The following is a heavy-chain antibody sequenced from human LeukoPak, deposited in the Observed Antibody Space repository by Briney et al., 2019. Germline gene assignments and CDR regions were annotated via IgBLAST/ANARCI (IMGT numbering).Heavy chain of an antibody. Sequence: PGGSLRLSCAASGFTFSSYSMNWVRQAPGKGLEWVSSISSSSSYIYYADSVKGRFTISRDNAKNSLYLQMNSLRAEDTALYYCAKGASGYCSSTSCYXPMWNWGQGTLVTVSS. V-gene: IGHV3-21*04. CDR1: GFTFSSYS. J-gene: IGHJ4*02. CDR3: AKGASGYCSSTSCYXPMWN. D-gene: IGHD2-2*01. CDR2: ISSSSSYI.